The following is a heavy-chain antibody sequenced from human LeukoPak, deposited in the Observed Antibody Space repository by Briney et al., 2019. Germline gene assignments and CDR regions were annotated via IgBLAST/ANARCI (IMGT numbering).Heavy chain of an antibody. D-gene: IGHD6-19*01. CDR2: IWYDGSNK. Sequence: GRSLRLSCAASGFTFSSYGMHWVRQAPGKGLEWVAVIWYDGSNKYYADSVKGRFTISRDNSKNTLYLQMNSLRAEDTAVYYCARDEALLVVAGRGFVNWGQGTLCTASS. J-gene: IGHJ4*02. CDR1: GFTFSSYG. CDR3: ARDEALLVVAGRGFVN. V-gene: IGHV3-33*01.